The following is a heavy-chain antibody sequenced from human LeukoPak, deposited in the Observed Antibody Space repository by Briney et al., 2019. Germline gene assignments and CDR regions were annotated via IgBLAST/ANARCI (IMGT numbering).Heavy chain of an antibody. CDR1: GYTFTSYD. CDR3: ARAGLGGVAVAGRLGY. J-gene: IGHJ4*02. CDR2: MNPNSGNT. V-gene: IGHV1-8*01. Sequence: ASVKVSCKASGYTFTSYDINWVRQATGQGLEWMGWMNPNSGNTGYAQKFQGRVTMTRNTSISTAYMELSSLRSEDTAVYYCARAGLGGVAVAGRLGYWGQGTLATVSS. D-gene: IGHD6-19*01.